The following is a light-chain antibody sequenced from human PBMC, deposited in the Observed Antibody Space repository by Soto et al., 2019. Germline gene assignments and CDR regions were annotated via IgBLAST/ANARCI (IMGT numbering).Light chain of an antibody. CDR2: EVS. Sequence: QSALTQPASVSGSPGQSITISCTGTSSDVGSYNLVSWYQQHPGKAPKLMIYEVSKRPSGVSNRFSGSKSGNTASLTISGLQAEDEADYYGCSYAGSRDVFGTGTKLTVL. J-gene: IGLJ1*01. CDR3: CSYAGSRDV. V-gene: IGLV2-23*02. CDR1: SSDVGSYNL.